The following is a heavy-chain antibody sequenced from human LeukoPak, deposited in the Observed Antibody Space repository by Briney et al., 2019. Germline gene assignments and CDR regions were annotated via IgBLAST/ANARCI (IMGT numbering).Heavy chain of an antibody. D-gene: IGHD2-15*01. J-gene: IGHJ4*02. CDR3: SRRAGEYSHPYDY. Sequence: GGSLRLSCTVSGFTVSSNSWSWVRQAPGKGLEWVSFIYSGGNTHYSDSVTGRFTISRDNSKNTLYLQMNSLRAEDTAIYYCSRRAGEYSHPYDYWGQGTLVTVSS. V-gene: IGHV3-53*01. CDR2: IYSGGNT. CDR1: GFTVSSNS.